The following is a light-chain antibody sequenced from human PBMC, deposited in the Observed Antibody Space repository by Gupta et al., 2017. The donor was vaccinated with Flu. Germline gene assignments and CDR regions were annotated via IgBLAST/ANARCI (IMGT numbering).Light chain of an antibody. Sequence: SFEPTPPPSVSVSPRQTASITCSGDRLGDKYVCWYQQKPGQSPVLVIYQDSNRPSQISERFSGSNSGNTATLTISGTQAIDEADYYCQAWDSSTVVFGGGTKLTVL. CDR3: QAWDSSTVV. J-gene: IGLJ2*01. CDR1: RLGDKY. CDR2: QDS. V-gene: IGLV3-1*01.